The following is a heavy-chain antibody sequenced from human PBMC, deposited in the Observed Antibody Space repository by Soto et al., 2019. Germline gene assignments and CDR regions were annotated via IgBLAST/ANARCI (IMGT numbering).Heavy chain of an antibody. V-gene: IGHV3-33*01. J-gene: IGHJ4*02. Sequence: GSLRLSCAASGFTFSSYGMHWVRQAPGKGLEWVAVIWYDGSNKYYADSVKGRFTISRDNSKNTLYLQMNSLRAEDTAVYYCARGATTYSSGYNDYWGQGTLVTVSS. D-gene: IGHD6-19*01. CDR1: GFTFSSYG. CDR2: IWYDGSNK. CDR3: ARGATTYSSGYNDY.